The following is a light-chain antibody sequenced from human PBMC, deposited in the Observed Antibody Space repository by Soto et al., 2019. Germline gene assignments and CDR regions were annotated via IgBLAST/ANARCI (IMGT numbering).Light chain of an antibody. CDR2: DVS. CDR3: SLYTSSSLYV. J-gene: IGLJ1*01. V-gene: IGLV2-14*03. CDR1: SSDVGGYDY. Sequence: SALTQPASVSGSPGQSITISCTGTSSDVGGYDYVSWYQHHPGKAPKLMIYDVSNRPSGVSNRFSGSKSGNTASLTISGLQAEDEADYYCSLYTSSSLYVFGTGTKVTVL.